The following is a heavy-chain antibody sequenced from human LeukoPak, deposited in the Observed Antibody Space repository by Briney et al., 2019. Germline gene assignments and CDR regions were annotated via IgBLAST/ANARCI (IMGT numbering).Heavy chain of an antibody. J-gene: IGHJ4*02. CDR1: GYTFTSYG. D-gene: IGHD3-10*01. CDR3: ARVPGSYYGSGSYSLYY. CDR2: ISAYNGNT. Sequence: GASVKVSRKASGYTFTSYGISWVRQAPGQGLEWMGWISAYNGNTNYAQKLQGRVTMTTDTSTSTAYMELRSLRSDDTAVYYCARVPGSYYGSGSYSLYYWGQGTLVTVSS. V-gene: IGHV1-18*01.